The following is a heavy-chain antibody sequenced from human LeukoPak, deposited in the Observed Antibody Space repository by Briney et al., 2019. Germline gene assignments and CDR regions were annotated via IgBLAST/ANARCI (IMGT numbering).Heavy chain of an antibody. Sequence: GASVEVSCKASGGTFSSYAISWVRQAPGQGLEWMGGIIPIFGTANYAQKFQGRVTITADESTSTAYMELSSLRSEDTAVYYCARGPTPSVTTVTQWVPEFDYWGQGNLVTVSS. D-gene: IGHD4-11*01. CDR3: ARGPTPSVTTVTQWVPEFDY. CDR2: IIPIFGTA. CDR1: GGTFSSYA. V-gene: IGHV1-69*13. J-gene: IGHJ4*02.